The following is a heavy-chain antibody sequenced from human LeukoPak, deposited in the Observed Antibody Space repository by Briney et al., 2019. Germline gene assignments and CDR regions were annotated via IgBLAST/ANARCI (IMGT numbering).Heavy chain of an antibody. D-gene: IGHD2-2*01. CDR1: GGTFSSYA. CDR2: NIPIFGIA. J-gene: IGHJ5*02. Sequence: SVKVSCKASGGTFSSYAISWVRQAPGQGLEWMGRNIPIFGIANYAQKFQGRVTITADKSTSTAYMELSSLRSEDTAVYYCARDYCSSTSCHGYYRSWFDPWGQGTLVTVSS. V-gene: IGHV1-69*04. CDR3: ARDYCSSTSCHGYYRSWFDP.